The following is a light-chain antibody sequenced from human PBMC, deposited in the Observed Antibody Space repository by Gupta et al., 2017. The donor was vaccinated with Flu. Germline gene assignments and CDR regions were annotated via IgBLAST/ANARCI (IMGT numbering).Light chain of an antibody. CDR3: CSYTLRAFV. J-gene: IGLJ1*01. Sequence: QSITISCTGTSRDIGTHKIISWYQPHPGNAPKLVIYEVSERPSGVSNRFSGSKSATTASLTISELQADDEDDYYSCSYTLRAFVFGTGTKVTVL. CDR1: SRDIGTHKI. CDR2: EVS. V-gene: IGLV2-23*02.